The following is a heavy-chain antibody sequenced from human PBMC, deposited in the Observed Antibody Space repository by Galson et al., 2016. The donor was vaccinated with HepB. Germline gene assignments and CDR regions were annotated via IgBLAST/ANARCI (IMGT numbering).Heavy chain of an antibody. J-gene: IGHJ2*01. CDR2: ISPSGRTI. CDR3: ARDRSISSVFVRYFDL. D-gene: IGHD6-6*01. V-gene: IGHV3-11*01. Sequence: SLRLSCAVSGFTFSDYYMSWIRQAPGKGLEWVSYISPSGRTIYYADSVKGRVTISRDNAKNSLDLQMNGLRAEDTAVYYCARDRSISSVFVRYFDLWGRGTLVTVSS. CDR1: GFTFSDYY.